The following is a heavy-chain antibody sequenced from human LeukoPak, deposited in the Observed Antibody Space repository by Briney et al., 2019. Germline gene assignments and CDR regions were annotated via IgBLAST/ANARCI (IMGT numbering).Heavy chain of an antibody. Sequence: SETLSLTCSVSGGSISPYYWNWIRQPPGKGLEWIGYVYYSGNTNYNPSLRSRVTISIDTSKNQFSLNLKSVTAADTAIYYCAREGLAARRGAFDIWGQGTVVSVSS. CDR1: GGSISPYY. D-gene: IGHD6-6*01. J-gene: IGHJ3*02. CDR2: VYYSGNT. V-gene: IGHV4-59*01. CDR3: AREGLAARRGAFDI.